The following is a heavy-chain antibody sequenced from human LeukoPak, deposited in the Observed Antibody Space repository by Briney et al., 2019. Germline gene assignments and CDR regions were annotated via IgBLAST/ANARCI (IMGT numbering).Heavy chain of an antibody. V-gene: IGHV1-18*01. CDR1: GYTFRSHG. D-gene: IGHD6-6*01. CDR3: ARASIAARPEAAFDI. J-gene: IGHJ3*02. Sequence: ASVKVSCKASGYTFRSHGISWVRQAPGQGLEWMGWISCYDGTTKYAQKFQGRVILTTDSSTRTAYMELRNLRSDDTAVYYCARASIAARPEAAFDIWGQGTMVTVSS. CDR2: ISCYDGTT.